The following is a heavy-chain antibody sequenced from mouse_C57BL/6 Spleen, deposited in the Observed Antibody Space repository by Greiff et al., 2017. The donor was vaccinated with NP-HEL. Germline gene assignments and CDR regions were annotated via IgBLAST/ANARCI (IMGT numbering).Heavy chain of an antibody. CDR3: TRRLYEDA. Sequence: VQLMESGAELARPGASVKMSCKASGYTFTSSTMHWVKQRPGQGLEWIGYINPSSGYTKYNQKFKDQATLTADKSSSTAYMHLSSLTSEDSALYSCTRRLYEDAWGKGTSATVSP. V-gene: IGHV1-4*01. CDR2: INPSSGYT. J-gene: IGHJ4*01. D-gene: IGHD2-12*01. CDR1: GYTFTSST.